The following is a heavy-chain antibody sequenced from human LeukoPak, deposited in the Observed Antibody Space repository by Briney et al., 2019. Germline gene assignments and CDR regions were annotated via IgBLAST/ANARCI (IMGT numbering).Heavy chain of an antibody. CDR3: AREGVGYYDILTGYYKPSDAFDI. V-gene: IGHV4-59*01. D-gene: IGHD3-9*01. CDR2: IYYSGST. J-gene: IGHJ3*02. CDR1: GGSISSYY. Sequence: PSETLSLTCTVPGGSISSYYWSSIRQPPGKGLEWIGYIYYSGSTNYNPSLKSRVTISVDTSKNQFSLKLSSVTAADTAVYYCAREGVGYYDILTGYYKPSDAFDIWGQGTMVTVSS.